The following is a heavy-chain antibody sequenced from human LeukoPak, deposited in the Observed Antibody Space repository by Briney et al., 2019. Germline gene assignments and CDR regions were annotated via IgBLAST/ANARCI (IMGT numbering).Heavy chain of an antibody. CDR3: ARDYYYDSSGYWDYYFDY. Sequence: PGGSLRLSCAASGFTFSRFGMHWVRQAAGKGLEWVAVIWYDGSNKYYADSVKGRFTISRDNSKNTLYLEINSLRAEDTAVYYCARDYYYDSSGYWDYYFDYWGQGTLVSVSS. CDR1: GFTFSRFG. J-gene: IGHJ4*02. V-gene: IGHV3-33*01. CDR2: IWYDGSNK. D-gene: IGHD3-22*01.